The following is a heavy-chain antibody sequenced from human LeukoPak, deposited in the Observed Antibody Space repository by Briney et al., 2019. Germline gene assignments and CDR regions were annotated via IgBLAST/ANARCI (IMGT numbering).Heavy chain of an antibody. CDR1: GFTFSSYS. V-gene: IGHV3-21*01. J-gene: IGHJ4*02. Sequence: GGSLRLSCAASGFTFSSYSMNWVRQAPGKGLEWVSSISSSSSYIYYADSVKGRFTVSRDNAKNSLYLQMNSLRAEDTAVYYCARDSYRGFGELLLFDYWGQGTLVTVSS. CDR2: ISSSSSYI. CDR3: ARDSYRGFGELLLFDY. D-gene: IGHD3-10*01.